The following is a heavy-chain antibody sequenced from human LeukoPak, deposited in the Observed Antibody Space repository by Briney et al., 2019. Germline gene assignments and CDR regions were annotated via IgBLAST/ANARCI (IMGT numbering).Heavy chain of an antibody. J-gene: IGHJ5*02. V-gene: IGHV3-11*01. CDR1: GFTFSDYY. CDR2: ISSSGSTI. Sequence: GGSLRLSCAASGFTFSDYYMSWIRQAPGKGLEWVSYISSSGSTIYYADSVKGRFTISRDNAKNSLYLQMNGLRAEDTAVYYCARSTWIQLWGVGWFDPWGQGTLVTVSS. CDR3: ARSTWIQLWGVGWFDP. D-gene: IGHD5-18*01.